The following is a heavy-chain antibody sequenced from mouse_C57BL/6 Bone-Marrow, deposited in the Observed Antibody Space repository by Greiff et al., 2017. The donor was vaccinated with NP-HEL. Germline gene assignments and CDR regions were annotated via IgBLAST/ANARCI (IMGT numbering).Heavy chain of an antibody. CDR1: GFTFTDYY. J-gene: IGHJ4*01. V-gene: IGHV1-36*01. CDR3: ARHVNYAMDY. CDR2: VYPYNGGT. Sequence: VQLKESGPVLVKPGPSVKISCKASGFTFTDYYMHWVKQSHGKSLEWIGLVYPYNGGTSYNQKFKSKATLTVDKPSSTAYMQLSSLTSEDSAVYYCARHVNYAMDYWGQGTSVTVSS.